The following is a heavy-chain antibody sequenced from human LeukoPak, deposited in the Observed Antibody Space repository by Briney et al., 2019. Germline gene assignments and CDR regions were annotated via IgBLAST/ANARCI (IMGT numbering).Heavy chain of an antibody. CDR2: INPNNGDT. D-gene: IGHD6-13*01. J-gene: IGHJ4*02. CDR3: ARGVITAATTYYFDH. V-gene: IGHV1-2*02. CDR1: GFTFTGYF. Sequence: ASVKVSCKASGFTFTGYFIHWVRQAPGQGLDWMGWINPNNGDTKYAQKFQGKVTMTRDTSITTLYMDLSRLISDDTAVYYCARGVITAATTYYFDHWGQGTLVTVSS.